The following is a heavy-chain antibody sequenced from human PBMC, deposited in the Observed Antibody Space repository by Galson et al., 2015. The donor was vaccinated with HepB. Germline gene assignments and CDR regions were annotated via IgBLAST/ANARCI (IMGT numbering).Heavy chain of an antibody. V-gene: IGHV1-69*10. Sequence: SVKVSCKASGGTFSSYAISWVRQAPGQGLEWMGGIIPIFGIANYAQKFQGRVTITADKSTSTAYMELSSLRSEDTAVYYCASSPSIVVPAAIDWFDPWGQGTLVAVSS. J-gene: IGHJ5*02. CDR1: GGTFSSYA. D-gene: IGHD2-2*01. CDR3: ASSPSIVVPAAIDWFDP. CDR2: IIPIFGIA.